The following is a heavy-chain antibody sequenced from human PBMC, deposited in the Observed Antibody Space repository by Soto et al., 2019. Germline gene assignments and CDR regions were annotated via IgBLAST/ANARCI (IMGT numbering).Heavy chain of an antibody. CDR3: ARDGVGYYYGLGSQTNWFDP. D-gene: IGHD3-10*01. CDR1: GYTFTSYA. J-gene: IGHJ5*02. CDR2: INAGNGNT. Sequence: QVQLVQSGAEVKKPGASVKVSCKASGYTFTSYAMHWVRQAPGQRLEWMGWINAGNGNTKYSQKFQGRVTITRDTSASTAYMELSSLRSEDTAVYYCARDGVGYYYGLGSQTNWFDPWGQGTLVTVSS. V-gene: IGHV1-3*01.